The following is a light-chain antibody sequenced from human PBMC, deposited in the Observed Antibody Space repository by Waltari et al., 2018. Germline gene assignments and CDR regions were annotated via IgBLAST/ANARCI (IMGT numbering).Light chain of an antibody. CDR2: GAT. CDR3: CTFTSSGTWV. Sequence: QSALTQPASVSGSPGTSIPISSTTAAGNYHLVSWYQQRPGTAPKLNIYGATKRPSGVSDRCSGSKSVNTASLTISGLQAEDEADYYCCTFTSSGTWVFGGGTKLTVL. J-gene: IGLJ2*01. CDR1: TAAGNYHL. V-gene: IGLV2-23*01.